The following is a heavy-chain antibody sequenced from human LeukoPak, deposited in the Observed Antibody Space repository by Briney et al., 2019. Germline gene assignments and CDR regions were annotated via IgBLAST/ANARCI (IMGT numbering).Heavy chain of an antibody. CDR3: AKGRVGANGYYYYGMDV. V-gene: IGHV3-30*18. D-gene: IGHD1-26*01. CDR2: ISYDGSNK. CDR1: GFTFSSFS. J-gene: IGHJ6*02. Sequence: GGSLRLSCAATGFTFSSFSMHWVRQAPGKGLEWVAVISYDGSNKYYADSVKGRFAISRDNSKNTLYLQMNSLRTEDTAVYYCAKGRVGANGYYYYGMDVWGLGTTVTVPS.